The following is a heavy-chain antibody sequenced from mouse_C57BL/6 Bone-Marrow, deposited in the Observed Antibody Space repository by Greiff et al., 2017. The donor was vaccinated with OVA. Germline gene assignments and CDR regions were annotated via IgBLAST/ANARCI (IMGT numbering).Heavy chain of an antibody. CDR3: TTFGFAY. CDR2: IDPENGDT. CDR1: GFNIKDDY. V-gene: IGHV14-4*01. Sequence: EVKVVESGAELVRPGASVKLSCTASGFNIKDDYMHWVKQRPEQGLEWIGWIDPENGDTEYASKFQGKATITADTSSNTAYLQLSSLTSEDTAVYYCTTFGFAYWGQGTLVTVSA. J-gene: IGHJ3*01.